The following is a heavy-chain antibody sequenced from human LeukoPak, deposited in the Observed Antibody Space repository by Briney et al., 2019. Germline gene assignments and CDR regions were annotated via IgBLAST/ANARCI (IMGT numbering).Heavy chain of an antibody. CDR2: INHSGST. Sequence: PSETLSLTCAVYGGSFSGYYWSWIRQPPGKGLEWIGEINHSGSTNYNPSLKSRVTISVDTSKNQFSLKLSSVTAADTAVYYCAYSSSWPPGYYFDDWGQGTLVTVSS. D-gene: IGHD6-13*01. J-gene: IGHJ4*02. CDR1: GGSFSGYY. V-gene: IGHV4-34*01. CDR3: AYSSSWPPGYYFDD.